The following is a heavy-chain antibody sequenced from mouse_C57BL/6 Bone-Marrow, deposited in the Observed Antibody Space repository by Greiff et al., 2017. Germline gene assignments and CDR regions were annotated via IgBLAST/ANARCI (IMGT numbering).Heavy chain of an antibody. CDR1: GYTFTSYG. V-gene: IGHV1-81*01. CDR3: ARGQLRPYYFDY. Sequence: VQLQQSGAELARPGASVTLSCKASGYTFTSYGISWVKQRTGQGLEWIGEIYPRSGNTYYNEKFKGKATLTADKSSSTAYMELRSLTSEDSAVYFCARGQLRPYYFDYWGQGTTLTVSS. CDR2: IYPRSGNT. D-gene: IGHD3-2*02. J-gene: IGHJ2*01.